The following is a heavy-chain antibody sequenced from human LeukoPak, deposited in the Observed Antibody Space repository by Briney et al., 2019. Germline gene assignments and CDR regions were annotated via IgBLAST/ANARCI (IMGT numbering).Heavy chain of an antibody. Sequence: ASVKVSCKASGYTLTYYYLHWVREAPGQGLEWVGILNPRGGSQTFAQKFRGRVTVTTDTSTSTVYLELSSLRSDDTAVYYCARAGYYDVSGDRLYYLENWGQGTPVTVSS. CDR1: GYTLTYYY. D-gene: IGHD3-16*01. CDR3: ARAGYYDVSGDRLYYLEN. V-gene: IGHV1-46*01. CDR2: LNPRGGSQ. J-gene: IGHJ4*02.